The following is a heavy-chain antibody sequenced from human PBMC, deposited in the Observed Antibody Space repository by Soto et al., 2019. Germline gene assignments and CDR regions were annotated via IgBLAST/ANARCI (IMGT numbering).Heavy chain of an antibody. J-gene: IGHJ4*02. V-gene: IGHV6-1*01. Sequence: PSQTLSLTCAISGDSVSSNSAAWNWIRQSPSRGLEWLGRTYYRSKWYNDYAVSVKSRITINPDTSKNQFSLQLNSVTPEDTAVCYCARASDSSGWYFFDSPLDYWGQGTLVTVSS. CDR1: GDSVSSNSAA. CDR3: ARASDSSGWYFFDSPLDY. CDR2: TYYRSKWYN. D-gene: IGHD6-19*01.